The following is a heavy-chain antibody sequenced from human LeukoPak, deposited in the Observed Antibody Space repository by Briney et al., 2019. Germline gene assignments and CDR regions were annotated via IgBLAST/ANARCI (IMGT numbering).Heavy chain of an antibody. CDR1: GFTFSTYW. CDR2: INQDASEI. J-gene: IGHJ4*02. V-gene: IGHV3-7*01. D-gene: IGHD2-21*02. Sequence: GGSLRLSCAASGFTFSTYWMNWYRQAPGKGLEWVGNINQDASEINYADSVRGRFTISRDNAKNSLHLQMNSLRAEDTAVYYCATDRDNSDWQKRFDSWGQGTLVTVSS. CDR3: ATDRDNSDWQKRFDS.